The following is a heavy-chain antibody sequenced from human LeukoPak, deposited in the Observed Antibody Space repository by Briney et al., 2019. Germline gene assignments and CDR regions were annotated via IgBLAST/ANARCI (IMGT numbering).Heavy chain of an antibody. D-gene: IGHD2-2*01. V-gene: IGHV5-51*01. CDR3: ARHQFSSTSSSMDV. CDR2: IYPGDSDT. J-gene: IGHJ6*03. Sequence: GESLKISCQGSGFTFTRYWIGWVRQTPGQGLEWMGIIYPGDSDTRYSPSFQGQVTISADKSISTAYLQWSSLKASDTAMYYCARHQFSSTSSSMDVWGKGTTVTVSS. CDR1: GFTFTRYW.